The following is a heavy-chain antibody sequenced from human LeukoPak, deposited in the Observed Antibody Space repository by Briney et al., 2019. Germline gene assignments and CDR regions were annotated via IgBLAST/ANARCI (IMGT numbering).Heavy chain of an antibody. Sequence: SETLSLTCTVSGGSISSYYWSWIRRPAGKGLEWIGRIYTSGSTNYNPSLKSRVTMSVDTSKNQFSRKLSSVTAADTAVYYCARDSSSTSWSDAFDIWGQGTMVTVSS. J-gene: IGHJ3*02. CDR3: ARDSSSTSWSDAFDI. CDR1: GGSISSYY. CDR2: IYTSGST. D-gene: IGHD2-2*01. V-gene: IGHV4-4*07.